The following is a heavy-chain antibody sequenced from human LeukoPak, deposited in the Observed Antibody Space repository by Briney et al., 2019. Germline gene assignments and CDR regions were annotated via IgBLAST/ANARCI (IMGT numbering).Heavy chain of an antibody. Sequence: GGSLRLSCAASGFTFSSYEMNWVRQAPGKGLEWVSYISSSGSTIYYADSVKGRFTISRDNAKNSLYLQMNSLRAEDAAVYYCARIDLMGSGWRRGYYYYMDVWGKGTTVTVSS. CDR3: ARIDLMGSGWRRGYYYYMDV. J-gene: IGHJ6*03. D-gene: IGHD6-19*01. CDR2: ISSSGSTI. CDR1: GFTFSSYE. V-gene: IGHV3-48*03.